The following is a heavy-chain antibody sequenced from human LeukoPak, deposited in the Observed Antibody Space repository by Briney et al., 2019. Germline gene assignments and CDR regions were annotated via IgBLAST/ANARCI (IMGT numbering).Heavy chain of an antibody. D-gene: IGHD2-15*01. CDR1: GGSFSGYY. V-gene: IGHV4-34*01. Sequence: SETLSLTCAVYGGSFSGYYWSWIRQPPGKGLEWIGEISQSVSTNYNPSLKSRVTISVDTSKNQFSLKLSSVTAADTAVYYCARGSQSLGYCSGGSCRAKIFDYWGQGTLVTVSS. CDR2: ISQSVST. J-gene: IGHJ4*02. CDR3: ARGSQSLGYCSGGSCRAKIFDY.